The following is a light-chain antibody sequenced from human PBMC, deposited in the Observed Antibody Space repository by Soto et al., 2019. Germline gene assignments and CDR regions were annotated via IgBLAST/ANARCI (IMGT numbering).Light chain of an antibody. CDR2: DAS. J-gene: IGKJ4*01. V-gene: IGKV3-11*01. CDR3: QQRSNWPALT. Sequence: EIVLTQSPATLSVSPGEGATLSCRASQSVSSYLAWYQQKPGQAPRLLIYDASNGATGIPARFSGSGSGTDFTLTISSLEPEDFAVYYCQQRSNWPALTFGGGTKVDIK. CDR1: QSVSSY.